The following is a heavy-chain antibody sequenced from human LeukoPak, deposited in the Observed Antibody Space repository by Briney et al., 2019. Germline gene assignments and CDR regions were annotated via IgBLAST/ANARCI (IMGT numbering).Heavy chain of an antibody. J-gene: IGHJ4*02. Sequence: GGSLRLSCAASGFTFSSYGMHWVRQAPGKGLEWVAFIRYDGSNKYYADSVKGRFTISRDNSKNTLYLQMNSLRAEDTAVYYCAKYCSSTSCYVDYWGQGTLVTVSS. V-gene: IGHV3-30*02. D-gene: IGHD2-2*01. CDR3: AKYCSSTSCYVDY. CDR1: GFTFSSYG. CDR2: IRYDGSNK.